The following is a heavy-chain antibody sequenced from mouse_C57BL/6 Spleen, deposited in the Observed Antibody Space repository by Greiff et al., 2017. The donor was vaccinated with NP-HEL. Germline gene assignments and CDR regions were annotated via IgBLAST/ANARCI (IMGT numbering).Heavy chain of an antibody. CDR3: ARDPPANFAY. Sequence: EVKLVESGPGLVKPSQSLSLTCSVTGYSITSGYYWNWIRQFPGNKLEWMGYISYDGSNNYNPSLKNRISITRDTSKNQFFLKLTSVTTEDTATYYCARDPPANFAYWGQGTLVTVSA. V-gene: IGHV3-6*01. CDR2: ISYDGSN. CDR1: GYSITSGYY. J-gene: IGHJ3*01. D-gene: IGHD3-3*01.